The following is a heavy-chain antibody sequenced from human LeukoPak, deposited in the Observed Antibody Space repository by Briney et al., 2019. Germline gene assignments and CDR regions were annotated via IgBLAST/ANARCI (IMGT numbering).Heavy chain of an antibody. CDR1: GGSISSSNW. Sequence: PSETLSLTCAVSGGSISSSNWWSWVRQPPGKGLEWIGEIYHSGSTNYNPSLKSRVTISVDTSKNQFSLKLSSVTAADTAVYYCAREATTRFYFDFWGQGTLVTVSS. D-gene: IGHD1-26*01. V-gene: IGHV4-4*02. CDR3: AREATTRFYFDF. J-gene: IGHJ4*02. CDR2: IYHSGST.